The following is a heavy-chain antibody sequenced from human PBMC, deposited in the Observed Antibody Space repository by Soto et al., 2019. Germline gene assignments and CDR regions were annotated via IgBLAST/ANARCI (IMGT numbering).Heavy chain of an antibody. CDR1: GFTFSTYS. CDR2: LYDVDGT. Sequence: LGLSCAASGFTFSTYSLAWVRQAPGKGLEWISALYDVDGTFYADSVKGRFTTSSDSSKTTVYLQMNGLRPDDTAVYYCASWHEREHAYDVWGRGTTVTVSS. J-gene: IGHJ3*01. V-gene: IGHV3-53*01. D-gene: IGHD1-1*01. CDR3: ASWHEREHAYDV.